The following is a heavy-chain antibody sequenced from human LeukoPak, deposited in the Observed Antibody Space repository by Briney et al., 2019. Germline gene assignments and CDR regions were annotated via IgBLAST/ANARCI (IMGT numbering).Heavy chain of an antibody. V-gene: IGHV5-51*01. CDR3: ARQGDAVVTDV. D-gene: IGHD4-23*01. J-gene: IGHJ6*02. CDR2: INPGDSDT. Sequence: GESLKISCKGSGYSFTNYWIGWVRQMPGKGLEWMAFINPGDSDTRYSPSFQGHVTISVDKSINTAYLLWGSLKASDTAMYYCARQGDAVVTDVWGQGTTVIVSS. CDR1: GYSFTNYW.